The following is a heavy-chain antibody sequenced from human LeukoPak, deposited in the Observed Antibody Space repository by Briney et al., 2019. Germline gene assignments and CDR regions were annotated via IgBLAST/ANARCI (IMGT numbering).Heavy chain of an antibody. Sequence: GGSLRLSCAASGFTYSHYGMHWVRQAPGKGLEWVAVIWSDATEKYYGDAVKGRFTISRDNSRNALYLQMNSLRVEDTAVYYCAKDAQRGFDYSNSLEYWGQGTLVTVSS. CDR2: IWSDATEK. J-gene: IGHJ4*02. D-gene: IGHD4-11*01. V-gene: IGHV3-33*06. CDR3: AKDAQRGFDYSNSLEY. CDR1: GFTYSHYG.